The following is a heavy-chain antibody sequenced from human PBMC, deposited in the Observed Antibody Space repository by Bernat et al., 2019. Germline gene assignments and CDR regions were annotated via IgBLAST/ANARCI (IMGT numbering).Heavy chain of an antibody. D-gene: IGHD6-13*01. V-gene: IGHV3-64D*06. CDR3: VRAPGIAPA. Sequence: EVQLVESGGGLVQPGGSLRLSCSASGFTFSSYAMHWVRQAPGKGLEYVSAISSNGGSTYYADSVEGRFTITRDNTKNTLYLQMSSLRAEDTAVYYCVRAPGIAPAWGQGTLVTVSS. CDR2: ISSNGGST. CDR1: GFTFSSYA. J-gene: IGHJ5*02.